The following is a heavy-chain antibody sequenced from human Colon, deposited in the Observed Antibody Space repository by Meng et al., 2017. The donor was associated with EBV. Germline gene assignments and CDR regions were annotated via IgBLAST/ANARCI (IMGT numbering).Heavy chain of an antibody. D-gene: IGHD4-17*01. J-gene: IGHJ5*02. V-gene: IGHV4-31*03. CDR3: ARTNYGDYNWFDP. Sequence: QAQLQESGPGLVKPSQTLSRTCTVSGGSISSGGFYWSWIRQHPGKGLEWIGYIYYSGSTYYNPSLRSRVAISIDTSKNQFSLKLTSVTAADTAVYFCARTNYGDYNWFDPWGQGTLGTVSS. CDR1: GGSISSGGFY. CDR2: IYYSGST.